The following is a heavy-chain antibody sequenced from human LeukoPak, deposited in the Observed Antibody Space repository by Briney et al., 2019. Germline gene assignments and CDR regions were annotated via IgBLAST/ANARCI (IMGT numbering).Heavy chain of an antibody. V-gene: IGHV3-15*01. CDR3: TTVGEEIADLAADY. CDR1: GFTFSNAW. CDR2: IKSKTDGGTT. D-gene: IGHD6-13*01. Sequence: PGGSLRLSCAASGFTFSNAWMSWVRQAPGKGLEWVGRIKSKTDGGTTDYAAPVKGRFAISRDDSKNTLYLQMNSRKTEDTAVYYCTTVGEEIADLAADYGGQGTLVTVSS. J-gene: IGHJ4*02.